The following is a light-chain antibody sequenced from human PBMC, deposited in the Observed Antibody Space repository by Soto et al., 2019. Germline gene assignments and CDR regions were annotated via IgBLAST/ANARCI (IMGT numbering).Light chain of an antibody. V-gene: IGKV1-8*01. Sequence: AIRMTQSPSSFSASTGDRVTITCRASQGISSYLAWYQQKPGKAPKLLIYAASTLQSGVPSRFSGSGSGTDCTLTISCLQSEDFATYSCQQYYSYPWTFGQGTKVEIK. J-gene: IGKJ1*01. CDR1: QGISSY. CDR3: QQYYSYPWT. CDR2: AAS.